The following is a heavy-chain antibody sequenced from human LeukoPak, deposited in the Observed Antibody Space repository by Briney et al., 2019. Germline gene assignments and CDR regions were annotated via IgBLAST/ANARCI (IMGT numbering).Heavy chain of an antibody. CDR3: ARGPRGGNSFDYYYYMDV. J-gene: IGHJ6*03. Sequence: PSQTLSLTCTVSGGSISSGSYYWSWIRQPAGKGLEWIGRIYTSGSTNYNPSLKSRVTISVDTSKNQFSLKLSSVTAADTAVYYCARGPRGGNSFDYYYYMDVWGKGTTVTVSS. CDR2: IYTSGST. D-gene: IGHD4-23*01. V-gene: IGHV4-61*02. CDR1: GGSISSGSYY.